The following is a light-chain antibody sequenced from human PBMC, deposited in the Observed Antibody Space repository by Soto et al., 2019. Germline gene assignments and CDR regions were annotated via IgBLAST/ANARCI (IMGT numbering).Light chain of an antibody. CDR3: SSYAGDNKGV. Sequence: QSALTQPPSASGSPGQSVTISCTGTSSDVGGYNFVSWYQQHPGKAPKLIIYEVSKRPSGVPDRFSGSRSGNTASLTVSGLQVEDEADYYCSSYAGDNKGVFGGGTKLTVL. CDR2: EVS. J-gene: IGLJ3*02. CDR1: SSDVGGYNF. V-gene: IGLV2-8*01.